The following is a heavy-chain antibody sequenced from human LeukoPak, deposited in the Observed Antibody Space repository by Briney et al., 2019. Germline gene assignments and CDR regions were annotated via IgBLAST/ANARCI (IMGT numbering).Heavy chain of an antibody. CDR3: ARMFDCSSTSCAFYFDY. V-gene: IGHV3-48*04. CDR2: ISSSGSTI. Sequence: SGGSLRLSCAASGFTFSSYSMNWVRQAPGKGLEWVSYISSSGSTIYYADSVKGRFTISRDNAKNSLYLQMNSLRAEDTAVYYCARMFDCSSTSCAFYFDYWGQGTLVTVSS. CDR1: GFTFSSYS. J-gene: IGHJ4*02. D-gene: IGHD2-2*01.